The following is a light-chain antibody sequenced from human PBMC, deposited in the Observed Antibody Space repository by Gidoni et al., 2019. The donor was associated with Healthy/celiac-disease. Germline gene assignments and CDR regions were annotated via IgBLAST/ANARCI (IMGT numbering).Light chain of an antibody. CDR3: QQSYSTPWT. Sequence: DIQMTPSPSPLSASVGDRGPSTCRASHSISSYLNWYQQKPGKAPKLLIYAASSLQSGVPSRFSGSGSGTDFTLTISSLQPEDVATYYCQQSYSTPWTFGQGTKVEIK. J-gene: IGKJ1*01. CDR2: AAS. V-gene: IGKV1-39*01. CDR1: HSISSY.